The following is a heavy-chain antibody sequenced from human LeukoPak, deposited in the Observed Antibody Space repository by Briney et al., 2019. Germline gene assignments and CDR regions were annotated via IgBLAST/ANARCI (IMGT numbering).Heavy chain of an antibody. V-gene: IGHV4-30-4*08. CDR1: GGSISSGDYY. CDR2: IYYSGST. J-gene: IGHJ4*02. Sequence: PSETLSLTCTVSGGSISSGDYYWSWIRQPPGKGPEWIGYIYYSGSTYYNPSLKSRVTISVDASKNQFSLKLSSVTAADTAVYYCVKDRGNHVTDYWGQGTLVTVSS. CDR3: VKDRGNHVTDY. D-gene: IGHD1-14*01.